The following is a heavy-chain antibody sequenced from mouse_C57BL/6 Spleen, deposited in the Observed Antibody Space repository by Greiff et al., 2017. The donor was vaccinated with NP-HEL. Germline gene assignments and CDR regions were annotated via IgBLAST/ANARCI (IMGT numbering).Heavy chain of an antibody. CDR2: IDPETGGT. CDR1: GYTFTDYE. J-gene: IGHJ1*03. CDR3: TRDPFYYGSSHWYFDV. D-gene: IGHD1-1*01. Sequence: VQLQESGAELVRPGASVTLSCKASGYTFTDYEMHWVKQTPVHGLEWIGAIDPETGGTAYNQKFKGKAILTADKSSSTAYMELRSLTSEDSAVYYGTRDPFYYGSSHWYFDVWGTGTTVTVSS. V-gene: IGHV1-15*01.